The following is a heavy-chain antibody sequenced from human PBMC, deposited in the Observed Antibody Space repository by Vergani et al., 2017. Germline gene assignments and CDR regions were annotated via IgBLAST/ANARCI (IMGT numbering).Heavy chain of an antibody. CDR1: GGPISSYY. CDR3: ARDGDSTPAFDI. D-gene: IGHD3-22*01. CDR2: IYYSGST. J-gene: IGHJ3*02. V-gene: IGHV4-59*01. Sequence: QVQLQESGPGLVKPSETLSLTCTVSGGPISSYYWSWIRQPPGKGLEWSGYIYYSGSTNYNPSLKSRVTISVDTSKNQFSLKLSSVTAADTAVYYCARDGDSTPAFDIWGEGTMVTGSS.